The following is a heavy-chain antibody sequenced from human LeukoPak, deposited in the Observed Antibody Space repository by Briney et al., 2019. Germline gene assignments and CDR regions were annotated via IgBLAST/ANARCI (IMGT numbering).Heavy chain of an antibody. J-gene: IGHJ4*02. V-gene: IGHV3-21*04. D-gene: IGHD3-22*01. CDR2: ISSSSSYI. CDR1: GFTFSSYS. CDR3: AKKLRLGYYYDSSGYHPLDY. Sequence: KPGGSLRLSCAASGFTFSSYSMNWVRQAPGKGLEWVSSISSSSSYIYYADSVKGRFTISRDNSKNTLYLQMNSLRAEDTAVYYCAKKLRLGYYYDSSGYHPLDYWGQGTLVTVSS.